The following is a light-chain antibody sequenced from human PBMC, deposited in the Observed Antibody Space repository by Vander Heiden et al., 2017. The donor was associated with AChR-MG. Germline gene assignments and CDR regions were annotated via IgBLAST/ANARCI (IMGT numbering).Light chain of an antibody. V-gene: IGKV1-9*01. CDR3: QQLNSYPWT. J-gene: IGKJ1*01. CDR2: EAS. CDR1: QGISGH. Sequence: IQLTQSPSSLSASVGDRVTITCRASQGISGHLSWYQQKPGKAPKLLIYEASTLQSGGPSRFSGSGSGTDFTLTISSLQPEDFATYYCQQLNSYPWTFGQGTKVEIK.